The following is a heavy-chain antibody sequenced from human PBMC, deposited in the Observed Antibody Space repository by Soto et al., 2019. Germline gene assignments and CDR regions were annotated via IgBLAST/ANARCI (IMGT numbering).Heavy chain of an antibody. CDR1: AGSVRSGSYY. CDR3: ARDLLLWFGEHYYYYGMDV. V-gene: IGHV4-61*01. J-gene: IGHJ6*02. CDR2: IYYSGST. D-gene: IGHD3-10*01. Sequence: SETLSLTCTFSAGSVRSGSYYWSWIRQPPGKVLKWTGYIYYSGSTNYNPSLKSRVTISVDTSKNQCSLKLSSVTAADTAVYYCARDLLLWFGEHYYYYGMDVWGQGTTVTVSS.